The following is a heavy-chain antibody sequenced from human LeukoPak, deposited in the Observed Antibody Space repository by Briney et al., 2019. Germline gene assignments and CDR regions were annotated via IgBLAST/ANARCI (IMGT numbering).Heavy chain of an antibody. Sequence: GGSLRLSCAASGFTFNNYWMHWVRQAPGKGLLWVSRIGFDGSITNYADSVKGRFTISRDNAKNTVYLQMNSLRAEDTAVYYCARDSMEGAYCGGDCYPLYYFDYWGQGTLVTVSS. CDR3: ARDSMEGAYCGGDCYPLYYFDY. CDR2: IGFDGSIT. D-gene: IGHD2-21*02. CDR1: GFTFNNYW. V-gene: IGHV3-74*01. J-gene: IGHJ4*02.